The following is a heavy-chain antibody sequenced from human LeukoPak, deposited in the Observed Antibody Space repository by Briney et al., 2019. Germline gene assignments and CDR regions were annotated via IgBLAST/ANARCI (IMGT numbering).Heavy chain of an antibody. CDR1: GYTFTSYG. V-gene: IGHV1-69*13. CDR2: IIPIFGTA. J-gene: IGHJ4*02. CDR3: ARDPGSIGSSSPYFDY. Sequence: SVKVSCKASGYTFTSYGISWVRQAPGQGLEWMGGIIPIFGTANYAQKFQGRVTITADESTSTAYMELSSLRSEDTAVYYCARDPGSIGSSSPYFDYWGQGTLVTVSS. D-gene: IGHD6-6*01.